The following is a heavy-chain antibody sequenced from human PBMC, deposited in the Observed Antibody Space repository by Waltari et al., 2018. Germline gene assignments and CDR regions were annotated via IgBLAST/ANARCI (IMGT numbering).Heavy chain of an antibody. CDR2: VLHTGKT. CDR1: GDSVTRPNW. V-gene: IGHV4-4*02. Sequence: QLQLQESGPGLVQPSGTLSLSCAVSGDSVTRPNWWSWVRQSPQRGLEWIGQVLHTGKTNYSPSFASRVTMSLDASNNQFSLKVTSATAADTAVYYCARDRGRGLYLDAWGPGTLVTVSP. J-gene: IGHJ5*02. D-gene: IGHD2-15*01. CDR3: ARDRGRGLYLDA.